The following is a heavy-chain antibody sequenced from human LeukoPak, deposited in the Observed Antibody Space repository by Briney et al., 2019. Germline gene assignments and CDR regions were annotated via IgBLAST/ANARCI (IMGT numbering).Heavy chain of an antibody. CDR3: AKDLYRAPSAGLSDY. CDR1: GFTFSSYA. CDR2: ISGSGGST. D-gene: IGHD1-26*01. V-gene: IGHV3-23*01. Sequence: GGSLRLSCAASGFTFSSYAMSWVRQAPGKGLEWVSAISGSGGSTYYADSVKGRFTISRDNSKNTLYLQMNSLRAEDTAVYYCAKDLYRAPSAGLSDYWGQGTLVTVSS. J-gene: IGHJ4*02.